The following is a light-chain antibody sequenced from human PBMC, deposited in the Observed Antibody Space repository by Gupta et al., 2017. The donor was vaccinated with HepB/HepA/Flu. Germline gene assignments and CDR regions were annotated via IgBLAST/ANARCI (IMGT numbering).Light chain of an antibody. CDR1: QIISSW. CDR2: KAS. J-gene: IGKJ4*02. V-gene: IGKV1-5*03. Sequence: IQMTQSPSTLSASVGDRVTITCRASQIISSWLAWYQQKPGKAPKLLIYKASNLESGVSSRFSGSGSRTEFTLTISSLQPDDLATYYCQQYKSYPLTFGGGTKVEIK. CDR3: QQYKSYPLT.